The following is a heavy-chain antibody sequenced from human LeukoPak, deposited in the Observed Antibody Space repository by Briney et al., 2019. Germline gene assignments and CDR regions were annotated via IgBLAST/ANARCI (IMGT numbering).Heavy chain of an antibody. Sequence: GGSLRLSCAASGFTFRRYVLHWVRQAPGKGLKWVAVVSYDGRGEEYADSVKGRFIISRDDSRDTLYLQMNILRPEDTGLYYRARDLAYGGKAGIFDCWGQGVPVTVSA. CDR1: GFTFRRYV. J-gene: IGHJ4*02. CDR3: ARDLAYGGKAGIFDC. D-gene: IGHD4/OR15-4a*01. V-gene: IGHV3-30*03. CDR2: VSYDGRGE.